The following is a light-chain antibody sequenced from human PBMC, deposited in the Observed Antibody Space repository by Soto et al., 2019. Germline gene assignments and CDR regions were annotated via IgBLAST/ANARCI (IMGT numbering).Light chain of an antibody. Sequence: EIVMTQSPATVSLSPGERATLSCRASPGVSNTLAWYQQRPGQAPRLLIYGASNRATGIPDRFSGSGSGTDFTLTITRLEPEDFAMYYCQRYDSLRTFGQGTKVDIK. CDR2: GAS. CDR1: PGVSNT. V-gene: IGKV3-20*01. CDR3: QRYDSLRT. J-gene: IGKJ1*01.